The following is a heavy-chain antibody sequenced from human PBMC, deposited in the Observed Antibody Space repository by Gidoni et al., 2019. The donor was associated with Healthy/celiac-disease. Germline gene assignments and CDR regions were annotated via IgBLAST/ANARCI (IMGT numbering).Heavy chain of an antibody. CDR1: GFTFSSYS. Sequence: EVQLVESGGGRVRPGGSLRLSCAASGFTFSSYSLNWVRQAPGKGLEWVSSISSSSSYRYYADSVKGRFTISRDNAKNSLYLQMNSLRAEDTAVYYCARLRQQLVRSLYYYYYGMDVWGQGTTVTVSS. J-gene: IGHJ6*02. CDR3: ARLRQQLVRSLYYYYYGMDV. V-gene: IGHV3-21*01. CDR2: ISSSSSYR. D-gene: IGHD6-13*01.